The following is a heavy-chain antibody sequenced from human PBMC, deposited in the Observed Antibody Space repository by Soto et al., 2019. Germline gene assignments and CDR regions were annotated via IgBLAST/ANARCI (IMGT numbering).Heavy chain of an antibody. CDR1: GGSISSGDYY. J-gene: IGHJ4*02. CDR2: IYYSGST. D-gene: IGHD5-12*01. CDR3: ARRIVPTEAFDY. V-gene: IGHV4-30-4*01. Sequence: SETLSLTCTVSGGSISSGDYYWSWIRQPPGKGLEWIGYIYYSGSTYYNPSLKSRVSISVDTSKNHFSLKLTSVTAADTAVYYCARRIVPTEAFDYWGQGTLVTVSS.